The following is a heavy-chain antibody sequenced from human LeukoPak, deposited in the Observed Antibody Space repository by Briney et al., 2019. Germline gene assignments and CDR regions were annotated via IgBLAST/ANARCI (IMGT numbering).Heavy chain of an antibody. CDR2: IYHSGST. CDR1: GGSISSGGYS. D-gene: IGHD3-9*01. CDR3: ARYDILTSLFDP. Sequence: PSETLSLTCAVSGGSISSGGYSWSWIRQPPGKGLEWIGYIYHSGSTYYNPSLKSRVTILVDRSKNQFSLKLSSVTAADTAVYYCARYDILTSLFDPWGQGTLVTVSS. V-gene: IGHV4-30-2*01. J-gene: IGHJ5*02.